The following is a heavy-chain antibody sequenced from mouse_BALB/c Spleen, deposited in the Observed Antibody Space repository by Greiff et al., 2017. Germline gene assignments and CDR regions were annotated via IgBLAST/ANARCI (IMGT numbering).Heavy chain of an antibody. D-gene: IGHD4-1*01. V-gene: IGHV5-9-4*01. J-gene: IGHJ4*01. CDR3: ARDGTGAMDY. CDR2: ISSGGSYT. Sequence: EVKLVESGGGLVKPGGSLKLSCAASGFTFSSYAMSWVRQSPEKRLAWVAEISSGGSYTYYPDTVTGRFTISRDNAKNTLYLEMSSLRSEDTAMYYCARDGTGAMDYWGQGTSVTVSS. CDR1: GFTFSSYA.